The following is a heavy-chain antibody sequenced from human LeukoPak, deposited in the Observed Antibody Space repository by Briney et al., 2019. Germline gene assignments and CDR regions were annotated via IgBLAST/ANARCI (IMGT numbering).Heavy chain of an antibody. CDR3: ARHFPSHGSGSYRIPDAFDI. V-gene: IGHV4-34*01. Sequence: SETLSLTCAVYGGSFSGYYWSWICQPPGKGLEWIGEINHSGSTNYNPSLKSRVTISVDTSKNQFSLKLSSVTAADTAVYYCARHFPSHGSGSYRIPDAFDIWGQGTMVTVSS. J-gene: IGHJ3*02. CDR1: GGSFSGYY. D-gene: IGHD3-10*01. CDR2: INHSGST.